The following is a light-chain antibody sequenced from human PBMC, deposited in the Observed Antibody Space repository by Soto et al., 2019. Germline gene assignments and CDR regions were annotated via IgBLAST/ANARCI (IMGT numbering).Light chain of an antibody. CDR2: GNS. CDR1: SSNIGAGYD. V-gene: IGLV1-40*01. CDR3: QSYDSSLSSYV. J-gene: IGLJ1*01. Sequence: QAVVTQPPSVSGAPGQRVTISCTGSSSNIGAGYDVHWYQQLPGTAPKLLIYGNSNRPSGVPDRFSGSKSGTSASLAITGLQAEDEADYYCQSYDSSLSSYVFGTRTKLTVL.